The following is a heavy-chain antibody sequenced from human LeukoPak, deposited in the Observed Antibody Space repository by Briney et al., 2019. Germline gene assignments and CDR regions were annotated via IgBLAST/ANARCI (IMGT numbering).Heavy chain of an antibody. CDR2: ISSSGSTI. CDR3: ASNRPVVLVAASPERDWFAP. CDR1: AFTFGSYE. V-gene: IGHV3-48*03. D-gene: IGHD2-15*01. J-gene: IGHJ5*02. Sequence: GGSMRLARAAYAFTFGSYEMNWDRQAPGKGLDWVSYISSSGSTIYYADSVKGRFTISRHNAKHSLYLQMNSLIAEETSVYFRASNRPVVLVAASPERDWFAPWGQGTLVTASS.